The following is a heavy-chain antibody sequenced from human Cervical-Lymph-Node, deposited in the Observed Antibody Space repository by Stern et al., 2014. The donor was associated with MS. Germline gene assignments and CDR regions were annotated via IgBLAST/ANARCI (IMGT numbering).Heavy chain of an antibody. CDR1: GFTFSNVW. D-gene: IGHD1-26*01. J-gene: IGHJ5*02. Sequence: EMQLVESGGGLVKAGGSLRLSCAASGFTFSNVWMNWVRQAPGKGLEWVGRIKSKDVGGTTGYAAPVKGRFTISRDDSENTLVLQMNSLKSEDTGVYYCSTDFSESYFGSWGLGALVTVSS. CDR2: IKSKDVGGTT. CDR3: STDFSESYFGS. V-gene: IGHV3-15*01.